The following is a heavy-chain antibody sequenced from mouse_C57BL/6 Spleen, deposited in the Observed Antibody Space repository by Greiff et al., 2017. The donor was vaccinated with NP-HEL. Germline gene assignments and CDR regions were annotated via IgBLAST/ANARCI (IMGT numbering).Heavy chain of an antibody. V-gene: IGHV5-17*01. CDR3: ANDDYSSWFAY. J-gene: IGHJ3*01. CDR2: ISSGSSTI. Sequence: EVMLVESGGGLVKPGGSLKLSCAASGFTFSDFGMHWVRQAPEKGLEWVAYISSGSSTIYYADTVKGRFTISRDNAKNTLFLQMTSLRSEDTAMYYCANDDYSSWFAYWGQGTLVTVSA. CDR1: GFTFSDFG. D-gene: IGHD2-3*01.